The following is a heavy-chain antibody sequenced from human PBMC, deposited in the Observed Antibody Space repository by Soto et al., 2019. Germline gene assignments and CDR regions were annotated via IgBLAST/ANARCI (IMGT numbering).Heavy chain of an antibody. D-gene: IGHD5-12*01. V-gene: IGHV4-4*07. CDR2: IYTSGST. CDR1: GGSISSYY. Sequence: KTSETLSLTCTVSGGSISSYYWSWIRQPAGKGLEWIGRIYTSGSTNYNPSLKSRVTMSVDTSKNQFSLKLSSVTAADTAVYYCAHSGYDLRAFDYWGQGTLVTVSS. J-gene: IGHJ4*02. CDR3: AHSGYDLRAFDY.